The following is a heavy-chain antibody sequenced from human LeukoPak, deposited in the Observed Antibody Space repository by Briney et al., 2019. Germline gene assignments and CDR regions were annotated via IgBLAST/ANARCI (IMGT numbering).Heavy chain of an antibody. D-gene: IGHD6-6*01. J-gene: IGHJ4*02. CDR3: AKEIAARPDY. V-gene: IGHV3-30*02. Sequence: HTGGSLRLSCAASGFTFSSYGMHWVRQAPGKGLEWVAFIRYDGSNKYYADSVKGRFTISRDNSKNTLYLQMNSLRAEDTAVYYCAKEIAARPDYWGQGTLVTVSS. CDR1: GFTFSSYG. CDR2: IRYDGSNK.